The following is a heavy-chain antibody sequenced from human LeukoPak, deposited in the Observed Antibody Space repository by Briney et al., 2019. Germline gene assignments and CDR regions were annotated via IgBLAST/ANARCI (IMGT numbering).Heavy chain of an antibody. J-gene: IGHJ4*02. V-gene: IGHV3-9*01. CDR3: AKDHYYDSSGYFDY. Sequence: GGSLRLSCAASGFTFDDYAMHWVRQAPGKGLEWVSGISWNSGSIGYADSVKGRFTISRDNAKNSLYLQMNSLRAEDTALYYCAKDHYYDSSGYFDYWGQGTLVTVSA. CDR1: GFTFDDYA. CDR2: ISWNSGSI. D-gene: IGHD3-22*01.